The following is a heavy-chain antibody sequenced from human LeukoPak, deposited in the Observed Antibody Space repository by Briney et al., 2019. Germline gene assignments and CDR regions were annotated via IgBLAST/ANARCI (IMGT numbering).Heavy chain of an antibody. V-gene: IGHV1-18*01. CDR3: ARDQGGIDPSYSSSPHY. CDR1: GYTFTSYG. D-gene: IGHD6-6*01. CDR2: ISAYNGNT. J-gene: IGHJ4*02. Sequence: ASVKVSCKASGYTFTSYGISWVRQAPGQGLEWMGWISAYNGNTNYAQKLQGRVTMTTDTSTSTAYMELRSLRSDDTAVYYCARDQGGIDPSYSSSPHYWGQGTLVTVSS.